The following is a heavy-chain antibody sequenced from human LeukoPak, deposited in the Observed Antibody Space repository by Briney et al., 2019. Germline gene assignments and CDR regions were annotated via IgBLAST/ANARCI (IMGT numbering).Heavy chain of an antibody. CDR2: INPNSGGT. V-gene: IGHV1-2*02. D-gene: IGHD3-3*01. CDR1: GYTFTGYY. CDR3: ARDQDITIFGVVITY. Sequence: ASVKVSCKASGYTFTGYYMHWVRQAPGQGLEWMGWINPNSGGTNYAQKFQGRVTMTRDTSISTAYMELSRLRSDDTAVYYCARDQDITIFGVVITYWGQGTLVTVSS. J-gene: IGHJ4*02.